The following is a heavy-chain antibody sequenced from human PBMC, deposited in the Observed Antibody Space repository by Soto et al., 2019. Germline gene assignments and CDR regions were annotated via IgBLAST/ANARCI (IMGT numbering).Heavy chain of an antibody. J-gene: IGHJ6*02. CDR2: ISSGSSTI. CDR3: ARDYDYYYYAMDV. CDR1: GFTFSSYS. Sequence: GGSLRLSCAASGFTFSSYSMNWVRQAPGKGLEWVSYISSGSSTIYYADSVKGRFTSSRDTAKNSLYLQMNSLRDEDTAVYYCARDYDYYYYAMDVWGQGTTVTVSS. D-gene: IGHD3-16*01. V-gene: IGHV3-48*02.